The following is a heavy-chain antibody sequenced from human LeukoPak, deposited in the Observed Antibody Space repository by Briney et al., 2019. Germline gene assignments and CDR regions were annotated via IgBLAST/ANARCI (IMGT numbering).Heavy chain of an antibody. Sequence: PGGSLRLSCAASGFTFSSYSMNWVRQAPGKGLEWVSSISSSSSYIYYADSVKGRFTISRDNAKNSLYLQMNSLRAEDTAVYYCARVRSQGYAFDIWGQGTMVTVSS. CDR2: ISSSSSYI. V-gene: IGHV3-21*01. J-gene: IGHJ3*02. CDR3: ARVRSQGYAFDI. CDR1: GFTFSSYS. D-gene: IGHD1-26*01.